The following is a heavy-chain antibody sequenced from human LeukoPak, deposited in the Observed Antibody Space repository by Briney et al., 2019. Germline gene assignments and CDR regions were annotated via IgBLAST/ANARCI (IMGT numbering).Heavy chain of an antibody. D-gene: IGHD2-2*01. Sequence: ASVKVSCKASGYTFTSYGISWVRQAPGQGLEWMGWISAYNGNTNYAQKLQGRVTMTTDTSTSTAYMELRSLRSDDTAVYYCARDLLPAASYYYYGMDVWGQGTTVTVSS. J-gene: IGHJ6*02. CDR3: ARDLLPAASYYYYGMDV. CDR1: GYTFTSYG. V-gene: IGHV1-18*01. CDR2: ISAYNGNT.